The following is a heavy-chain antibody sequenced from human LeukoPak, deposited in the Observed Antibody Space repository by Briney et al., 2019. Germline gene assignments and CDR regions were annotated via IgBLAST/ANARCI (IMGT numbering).Heavy chain of an antibody. CDR3: VRDRAGDSFDI. D-gene: IGHD7-27*01. CDR2: IHTSGST. Sequence: PSETLSLTCTVSGGSISSGNYYWTWIRQTAAKGLEWIGRIHTSGSTNYNPSLESRVAISIDMSKNQFSLNWSSVTAADTGVYYCVRDRAGDSFDIWGQGTMVTVSS. CDR1: GGSISSGNYY. J-gene: IGHJ3*02. V-gene: IGHV4-61*02.